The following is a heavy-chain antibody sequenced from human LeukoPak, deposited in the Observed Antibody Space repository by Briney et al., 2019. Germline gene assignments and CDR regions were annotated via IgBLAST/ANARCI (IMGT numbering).Heavy chain of an antibody. CDR1: GFTIKSAS. D-gene: IGHD1-1*01. J-gene: IGHJ4*01. Sequence: GGSLRLSCVATGFTIKSASMSWVRQAPGKGLEWVAFIGHFAGDIFYADSVKGRFNISRDDAKDSVYLQMNSLRVDDTAVYFCARDPYTGSMFDYWGHGTLVTVSS. V-gene: IGHV3-21*01. CDR2: IGHFAGDI. CDR3: ARDPYTGSMFDY.